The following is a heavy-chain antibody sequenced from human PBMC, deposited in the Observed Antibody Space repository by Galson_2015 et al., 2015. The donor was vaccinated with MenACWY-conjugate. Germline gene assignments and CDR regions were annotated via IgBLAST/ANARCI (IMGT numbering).Heavy chain of an antibody. D-gene: IGHD6-13*01. J-gene: IGHJ6*02. Sequence: SLRLSCAASGFTFSSYGMHWVRQAPGKGLEWVAVISYDGSNKYYADSVKGRFTISRDNSKNTLYLQMNSLRAEDTAVYYCAKDQFIAAAVYGMDVWGQGTTVTVSS. CDR2: ISYDGSNK. V-gene: IGHV3-30*18. CDR3: AKDQFIAAAVYGMDV. CDR1: GFTFSSYG.